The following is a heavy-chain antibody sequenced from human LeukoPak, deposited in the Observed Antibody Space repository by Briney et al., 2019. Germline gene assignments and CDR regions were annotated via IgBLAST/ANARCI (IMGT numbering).Heavy chain of an antibody. CDR1: GFAFSSYW. CDR3: ARDDFWSGGLIDY. J-gene: IGHJ4*02. Sequence: PGGSLRLSCAASGFAFSSYWMSWVRKAPGKGLEWVANIKQDGSEKYYVDSVKGRFTISRDNVKNSLYLQMNSLRAEDTAVYYCARDDFWSGGLIDYWGQGTLVTVYS. V-gene: IGHV3-7*01. CDR2: IKQDGSEK. D-gene: IGHD3-3*01.